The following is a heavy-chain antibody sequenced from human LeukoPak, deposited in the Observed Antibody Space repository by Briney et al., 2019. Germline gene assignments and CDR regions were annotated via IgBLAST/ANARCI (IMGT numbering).Heavy chain of an antibody. CDR2: INPNSGGT. CDR3: ARTYYYGSGSYPDY. CDR1: GYTFTGYY. Sequence: ASVKVSCKASGYTFTGYYMHWVRQAPGQGLEWMGWINPNSGGTNYAQKFQGRVTMTRDTSTSTAYMELSRLRSDDTAVYYCARTYYYGSGSYPDYWGQGTLVTVSS. J-gene: IGHJ4*02. V-gene: IGHV1-2*02. D-gene: IGHD3-10*01.